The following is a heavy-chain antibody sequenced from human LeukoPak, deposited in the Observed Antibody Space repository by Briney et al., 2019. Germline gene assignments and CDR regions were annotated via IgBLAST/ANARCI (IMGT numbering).Heavy chain of an antibody. V-gene: IGHV1-2*02. CDR2: INPNSGDT. J-gene: IGHJ4*02. D-gene: IGHD4-17*01. CDR1: GYSFSDNY. CDR3: AREVYGVSSFDY. Sequence: GASVKVSCKTSGYSFSDNYMHWVRHAPGQGLEWMGWINPNSGDTNYAQKFQGRVTMTRDAAISTVYLELSRLRSDDTAVYYCAREVYGVSSFDYWGQGTLATVSS.